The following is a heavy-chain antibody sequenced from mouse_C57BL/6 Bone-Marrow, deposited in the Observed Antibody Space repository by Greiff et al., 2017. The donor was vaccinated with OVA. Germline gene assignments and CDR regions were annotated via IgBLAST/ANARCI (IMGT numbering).Heavy chain of an antibody. CDR1: GFNIKDSY. Sequence: VQLKESVAELVKPGASVKLSCTASGFNIKDSYMHWVKQRTEQGLEWIGRIDPEDGETKYAPKFQGKATITADTSSNTAYLQLSSLTAEDTAVYYGARSRYYYGSSYDYWGQGTTLTVSS. V-gene: IGHV14-2*01. CDR3: ARSRYYYGSSYDY. J-gene: IGHJ2*01. CDR2: IDPEDGET. D-gene: IGHD1-1*01.